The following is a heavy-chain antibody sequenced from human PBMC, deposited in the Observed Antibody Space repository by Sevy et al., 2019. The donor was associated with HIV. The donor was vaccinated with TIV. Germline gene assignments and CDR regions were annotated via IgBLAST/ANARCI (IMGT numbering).Heavy chain of an antibody. J-gene: IGHJ4*02. V-gene: IGHV4-38-2*02. Sequence: SETLSLTCTVSGASMRSSHYCAWIRQPPGKGLVWVASIYNGGSTYYNPSLKARLTISIDTSKNQFSLKLSSVTAADTAVYYCARDFDYWGQGTLVTVSS. CDR1: GASMRSSHY. CDR3: ARDFDY. CDR2: IYNGGST.